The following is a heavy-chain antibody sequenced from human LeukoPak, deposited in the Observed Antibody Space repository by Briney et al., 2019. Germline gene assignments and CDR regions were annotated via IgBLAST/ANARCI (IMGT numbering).Heavy chain of an antibody. CDR1: GFTFSSYS. CDR3: ARDRGGALEGAWGSYTYYFDY. CDR2: ISSSSSYI. Sequence: PGGSLRLSCAASGFTFSSYSMNWVRQAPGKGLEWVSSISSSSSYIYYADSVKGRFTISRDNAKNSLYLQMNSLRAEDTAVYYCARDRGGALEGAWGSYTYYFDYWGQGTLVTVSS. J-gene: IGHJ4*02. D-gene: IGHD3-16*01. V-gene: IGHV3-21*01.